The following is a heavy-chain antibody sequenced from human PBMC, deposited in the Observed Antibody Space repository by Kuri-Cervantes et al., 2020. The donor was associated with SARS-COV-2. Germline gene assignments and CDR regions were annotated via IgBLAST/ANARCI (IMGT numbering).Heavy chain of an antibody. CDR3: AREMRGSGNGYGMDV. CDR2: ISSRSSYI. V-gene: IGHV3-21*01. Sequence: GESLKISCAASGFTFSSYSMNWVRQAPGKGLEWVSSISSRSSYIYYADSVKGRFTISRDNAKNSLYLQMNSLRAEDTAVYYCAREMRGSGNGYGMDVWGQGTTVTVSS. J-gene: IGHJ6*02. CDR1: GFTFSSYS. D-gene: IGHD3-10*01.